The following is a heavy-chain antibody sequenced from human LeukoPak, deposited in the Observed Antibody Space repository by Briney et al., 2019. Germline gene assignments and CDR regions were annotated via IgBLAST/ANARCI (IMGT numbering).Heavy chain of an antibody. CDR1: GGXXXXXXXX. J-gene: IGHJ1*01. CDR3: ATYWTGFFQH. Sequence: SETLSLTCTVSGGXXXXXXXXXXXXXQPXXXGLEWIVFIXYSGSTNYNPSLKSRVTISVDTSKNQFSLRLSSVTAADTAXYYCATYWTGFFQHWGQGTLVTVSS. CDR2: IXYSGST. V-gene: IGHV4-61*01. D-gene: IGHD1-1*01.